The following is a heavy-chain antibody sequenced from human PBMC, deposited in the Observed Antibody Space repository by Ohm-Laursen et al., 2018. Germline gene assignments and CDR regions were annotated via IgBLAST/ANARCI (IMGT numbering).Heavy chain of an antibody. Sequence: SLRLSCAASGFTFRRDAMSWVRQAPGRGLEWVSSLSDNGAKTYYADSVKGRFTISRDNSKSTLYLQLNTLRAEDTAIYYCTRDRERVGPAFANWGQGTPVTVSS. D-gene: IGHD2-2*01. J-gene: IGHJ4*02. CDR2: LSDNGAKT. CDR3: TRDRERVGPAFAN. CDR1: GFTFRRDA. V-gene: IGHV3-23*01.